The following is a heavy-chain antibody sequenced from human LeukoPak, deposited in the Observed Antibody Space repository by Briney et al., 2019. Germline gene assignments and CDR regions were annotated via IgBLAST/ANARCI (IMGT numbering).Heavy chain of an antibody. CDR2: IWYDGSNK. Sequence: GGSLRLSCAASGFTFSDYYMSWIRQAPGKGLEWVAVIWYDGSNKYYADSVKGRFTVSRDNSKNTLYLQMNSLRAEDTAVYYCARSISRDGYNNFDCWGQGTLVSVSS. V-gene: IGHV3-33*08. D-gene: IGHD5-24*01. J-gene: IGHJ4*02. CDR1: GFTFSDYY. CDR3: ARSISRDGYNNFDC.